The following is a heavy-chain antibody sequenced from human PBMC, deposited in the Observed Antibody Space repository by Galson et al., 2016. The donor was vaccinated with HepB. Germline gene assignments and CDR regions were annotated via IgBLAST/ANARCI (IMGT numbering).Heavy chain of an antibody. CDR1: GYSFTSYW. CDR2: IDPSDSYT. V-gene: IGHV5-10-1*01. J-gene: IGHJ6*02. Sequence: QSGAEVKKPGESLRISCKGSGYSFTSYWISWVRQMPGKGLEWMGRIDPSDSYTNYSPSFQGHVTISADKSISTAYLQWRSLKASDTAMYYCVSYCSGGSCHFHSYGMDVWGQGTKVTVSS. D-gene: IGHD2-15*01. CDR3: VSYCSGGSCHFHSYGMDV.